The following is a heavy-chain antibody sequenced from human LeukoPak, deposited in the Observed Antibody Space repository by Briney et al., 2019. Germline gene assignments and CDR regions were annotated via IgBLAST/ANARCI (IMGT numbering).Heavy chain of an antibody. J-gene: IGHJ6*02. CDR3: ARDFVVREPYYYYGMDV. V-gene: IGHV4-39*07. D-gene: IGHD3-10*01. CDR2: ISYSGST. CDR1: GGSISSSSYY. Sequence: SETLSLTCTVSGGSISSSSYYWGWIRQPPGKGLEWIGSISYSGSTYYNPSLKSRVTISVDTSKNQFSLKLSSVTAADTAVYYCARDFVVREPYYYYGMDVWGQGTTVTVSS.